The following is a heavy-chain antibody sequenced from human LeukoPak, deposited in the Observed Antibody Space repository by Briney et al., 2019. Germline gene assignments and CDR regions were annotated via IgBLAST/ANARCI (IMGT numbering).Heavy chain of an antibody. V-gene: IGHV3-72*01. CDR2: SRNKANSYST. J-gene: IGHJ3*02. Sequence: GGSLRLSCAASGVIFIDHYMDWVRQAPGKGLEWVARSRNKANSYSTVYAASVQGRFTISRDESKNSLYLQMNSLITEDTAVYFCARGFHSFDIWGQGTMVTVSS. CDR1: GVIFIDHY. CDR3: ARGFHSFDI.